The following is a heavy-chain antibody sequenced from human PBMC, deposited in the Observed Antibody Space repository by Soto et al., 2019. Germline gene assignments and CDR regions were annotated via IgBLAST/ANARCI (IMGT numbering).Heavy chain of an antibody. J-gene: IGHJ4*02. CDR2: TSWNSGSR. CDR1: GFTFDDYA. V-gene: IGHV3-9*01. Sequence: EVQLVESGGGLVQPSRSLRLSCAASGFTFDDYAMHWVRQAPGKGLEWISGTSWNSGSRGYADSVKGRFTISRDNGKNSLYLQMNSLRAEDTALYYCARGPMLDGAGYYFDYWGQGTMVTVSS. D-gene: IGHD3-10*02. CDR3: ARGPMLDGAGYYFDY.